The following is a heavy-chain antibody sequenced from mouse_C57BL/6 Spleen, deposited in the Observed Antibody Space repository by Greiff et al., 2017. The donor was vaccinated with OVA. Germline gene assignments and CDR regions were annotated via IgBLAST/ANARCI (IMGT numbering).Heavy chain of an antibody. CDR2: ISSGGSYT. V-gene: IGHV5-6*01. Sequence: EVQLVESGGDLVKPGGSLKLSCAASGFTFSSYGMSWVRQTPDKRLEWVATISSGGSYTYYPDSVKVRFTISRDNAKNTLYLQMSSLKSEDTAMYYCARHENYSNSWFAYWGQGTLVTVSA. CDR3: ARHENYSNSWFAY. J-gene: IGHJ3*01. D-gene: IGHD2-5*01. CDR1: GFTFSSYG.